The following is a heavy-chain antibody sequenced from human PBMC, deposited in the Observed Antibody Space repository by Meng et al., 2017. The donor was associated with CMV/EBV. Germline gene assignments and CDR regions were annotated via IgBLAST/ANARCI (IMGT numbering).Heavy chain of an antibody. CDR1: GGSISSYY. CDR3: ARDRVDGITGTTSGYDY. Sequence: SETLSLTCTVSGGSISSYYWSWIRQPPGKGLEWIGYIYYSGSTNYNPSLKSRVTISVDTSKNQFSLKLSSVTAAGTAVYYCARDRVDGITGTTSGYDYWGQGTLVTVSS. CDR2: IYYSGST. J-gene: IGHJ4*02. D-gene: IGHD1-7*01. V-gene: IGHV4-59*01.